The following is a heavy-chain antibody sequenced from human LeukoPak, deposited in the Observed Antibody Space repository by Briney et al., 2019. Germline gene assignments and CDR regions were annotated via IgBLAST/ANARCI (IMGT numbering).Heavy chain of an antibody. CDR1: GFTFSSYG. J-gene: IGHJ4*02. CDR2: ISYDGSNK. Sequence: GGSRGLSCAASGFTFSSYGMHGVRKAPGKGLEWVAVISYDGSNKYYADSVKGRFTISRDNSKNTLYLQMNSLRAEDTAVYYCAKERRLRSFFDYWGQGTLVTVSS. D-gene: IGHD5-24*01. CDR3: AKERRLRSFFDY. V-gene: IGHV3-30*18.